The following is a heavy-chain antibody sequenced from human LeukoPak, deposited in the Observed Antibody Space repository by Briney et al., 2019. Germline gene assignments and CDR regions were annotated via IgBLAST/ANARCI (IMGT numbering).Heavy chain of an antibody. V-gene: IGHV4-31*03. CDR1: GGSISSGGYY. CDR3: ARALKDYYDSNFDY. J-gene: IGHJ4*02. CDR2: IYYSGSA. Sequence: SETLSLTCTVSGGSISSGGYYWSWIRQHPGKGLEWIGYIYYSGSAYYNPSLKSRVTISVDTSKNQFSLKLSSVTAADTAVYYCARALKDYYDSNFDYWGQGTLVTVSS. D-gene: IGHD3-22*01.